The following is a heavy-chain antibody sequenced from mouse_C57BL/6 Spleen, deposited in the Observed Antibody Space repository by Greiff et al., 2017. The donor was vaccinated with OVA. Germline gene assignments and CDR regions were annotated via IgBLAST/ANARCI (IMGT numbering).Heavy chain of an antibody. V-gene: IGHV3-6*01. D-gene: IGHD1-1*01. Sequence: EVQVVESGPGLVKPSQSLSLTCSVTGYSITSGYYWNWIRQFPGNKLEWMGYISYDGSNNYNPSLKNRISITRDTSKNQFFLKLNSVTTEDTATYYCARGGTTVALDVWGTGTTVTVSS. CDR3: ARGGTTVALDV. J-gene: IGHJ1*03. CDR2: ISYDGSN. CDR1: GYSITSGYY.